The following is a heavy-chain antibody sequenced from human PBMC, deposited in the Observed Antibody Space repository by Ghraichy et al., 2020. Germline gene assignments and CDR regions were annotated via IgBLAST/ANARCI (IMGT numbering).Heavy chain of an antibody. CDR2: IYNSGGT. D-gene: IGHD6-19*01. CDR1: GGSLSSYY. Sequence: SETLSLTCTVSGGSLSSYYWSWIRQPPGQGLEWLGYIYNSGGTNSTPSLKSPVPISVDTSKNQFSLKLRSVTAADTAVYYCARVGSSSGWYGYFFDSWGQGTLVTVSS. V-gene: IGHV4-59*01. J-gene: IGHJ4*02. CDR3: ARVGSSSGWYGYFFDS.